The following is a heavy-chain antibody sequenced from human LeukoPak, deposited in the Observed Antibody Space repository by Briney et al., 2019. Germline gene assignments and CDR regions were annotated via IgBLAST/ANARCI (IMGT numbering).Heavy chain of an antibody. CDR1: GGSFSGYY. Sequence: SETLSLTCAVYGGSFSGYYWSWIRQPPGKGLEWIGEINHSGSTNYNPSLKSRVTISVDTSKNQFSLKLSSVTAADTAVYYCARGLGPPYYDILTGYCFWGQGTLVTVSS. CDR2: INHSGST. J-gene: IGHJ4*02. D-gene: IGHD3-9*01. CDR3: ARGLGPPYYDILTGYCF. V-gene: IGHV4-34*01.